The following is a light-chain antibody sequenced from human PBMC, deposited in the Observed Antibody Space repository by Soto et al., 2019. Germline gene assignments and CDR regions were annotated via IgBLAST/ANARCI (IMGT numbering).Light chain of an antibody. CDR2: EVI. V-gene: IGLV2-11*01. Sequence: QSVLTQPRSVSGSPGQSVTISCTGTSSDVGTYTYVSWYQQHPGKAPKLIIYEVIKRPSGVPDRFSGSKSGNTASLTISGLQAEDEADYYCCSYAGSYTHVFGTGTKVTVL. J-gene: IGLJ1*01. CDR3: CSYAGSYTHV. CDR1: SSDVGTYTY.